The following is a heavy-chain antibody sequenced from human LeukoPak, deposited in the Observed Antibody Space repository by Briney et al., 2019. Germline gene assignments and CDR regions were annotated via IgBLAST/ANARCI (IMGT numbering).Heavy chain of an antibody. J-gene: IGHJ4*02. CDR3: ARDSNVEMATILPDY. D-gene: IGHD5-24*01. V-gene: IGHV1-69*04. CDR2: IIPILGIA. CDR1: GGTFSSYT. Sequence: GASVKVSCKASGGTFSSYTISWVRQAPGQGLEWMGRIIPILGIANYAQKFQGRVTITADKSTSTAYMELSSLRSEDTAVYYCARDSNVEMATILPDYWGQGPVVTVSS.